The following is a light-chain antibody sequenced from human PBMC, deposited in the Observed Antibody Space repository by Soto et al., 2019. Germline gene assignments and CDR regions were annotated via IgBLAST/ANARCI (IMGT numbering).Light chain of an antibody. CDR1: QSIRNY. CDR2: GAF. J-gene: IGKJ4*01. CDR3: QQYGSSPLT. V-gene: IGKV3-20*01. Sequence: EIVLTQSPATLSLSPGERATLSCRASQSIRNYLAWYQQKPGQAPRLLIYGAFSRATGIPDRFSGGGSGTDFTLTISRLEPEDFAVYYCQQYGSSPLTFGGGTKVDIK.